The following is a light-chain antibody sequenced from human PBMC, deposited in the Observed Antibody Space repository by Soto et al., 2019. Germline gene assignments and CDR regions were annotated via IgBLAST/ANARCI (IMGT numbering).Light chain of an antibody. V-gene: IGLV2-11*01. CDR3: CSYVGSYSYV. J-gene: IGLJ1*01. CDR2: DVT. CDR1: SSDVGGYNY. Sequence: QSALTQPRSVSGSPGQSVTISCTGTSSDVGGYNYVSWHQQHPGKAPKLMIYDVTKGPSGVPDRFSGSKSGNTASLTISGLQAEDEADYYCCSYVGSYSYVFGTGTQLTVL.